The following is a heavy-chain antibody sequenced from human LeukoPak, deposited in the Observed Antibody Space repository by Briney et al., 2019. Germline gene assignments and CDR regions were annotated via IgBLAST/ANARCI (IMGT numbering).Heavy chain of an antibody. J-gene: IGHJ4*02. D-gene: IGHD2-2*01. CDR1: GFTFDDYA. CDR3: GKDGPGYCSSTSCYGIDY. Sequence: GGSLRPSCAASGFTFDDYAMHWVRQAPGKGLEWVSLISRDGGSTYYADSVKGRFTISRDNSKNSLYLQMNSLRTEDTALYYCGKDGPGYCSSTSCYGIDYWGQGTLVTVSS. CDR2: ISRDGGST. V-gene: IGHV3-43*02.